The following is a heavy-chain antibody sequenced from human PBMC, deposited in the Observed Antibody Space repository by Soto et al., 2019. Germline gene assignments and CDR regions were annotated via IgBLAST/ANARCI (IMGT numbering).Heavy chain of an antibody. J-gene: IGHJ4*02. Sequence: QVQLQQWGAGLLKTSETLSLTCAVYGESFSGFYWSWICQSRGKGLEWIGEINHNGASKYNPSLKNRVTISRDTPKNQFSLRLISVIAADTAVYYCARGPRITMHRYWGQGTQVTVSS. CDR1: GESFSGFY. V-gene: IGHV4-34*01. D-gene: IGHD3-16*02. CDR2: INHNGAS. CDR3: ARGPRITMHRY.